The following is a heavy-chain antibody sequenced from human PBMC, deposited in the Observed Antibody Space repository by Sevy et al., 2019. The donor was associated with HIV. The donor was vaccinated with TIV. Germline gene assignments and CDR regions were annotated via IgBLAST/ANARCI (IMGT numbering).Heavy chain of an antibody. J-gene: IGHJ6*02. CDR2: ISCDGSNK. CDR3: ASVYTGSKLGLRWLYDYYGMDV. V-gene: IGHV3-30*04. Sequence: GGSLRLSCAASGFTFSSYAMHWVRQAPGKGLEWVAVISCDGSNKYYADSVKGRFTISRDNTKNTLYLQMNSLRAEDTAGYYCASVYTGSKLGLRWLYDYYGMDVWGQGTTVTVSS. CDR1: GFTFSSYA. D-gene: IGHD4-17*01.